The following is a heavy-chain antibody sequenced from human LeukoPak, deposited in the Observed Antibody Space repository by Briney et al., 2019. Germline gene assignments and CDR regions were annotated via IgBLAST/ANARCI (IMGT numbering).Heavy chain of an antibody. V-gene: IGHV3-53*01. J-gene: IGHJ4*02. CDR2: THSGGST. CDR3: ATKRGYSYGLDY. Sequence: GGSLRLSCAASGFTVSSYYMSWVRQAPGKGLEWVSVTHSGGSTYYADSVKGRYTISRDNSKNTLYLQMNSLRADDTAVYYCATKRGYSYGLDYWGQGTLVTVSS. CDR1: GFTVSSYY. D-gene: IGHD5-18*01.